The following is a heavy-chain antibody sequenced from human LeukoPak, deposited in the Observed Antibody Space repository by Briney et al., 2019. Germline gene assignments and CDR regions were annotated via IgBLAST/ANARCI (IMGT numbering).Heavy chain of an antibody. CDR3: AKGSIAVAGAFGGMDV. CDR1: GFTFSSYA. V-gene: IGHV3-23*01. Sequence: PGGSLRLSCAASGFTFSSYAMTWVRQAPGKGLEWVSTVSGGGGSTYYADSVKGRFTISRDNSKNTLYLQMNSLRAEDTAVYYCAKGSIAVAGAFGGMDVWGQGTTVTVSS. J-gene: IGHJ6*02. D-gene: IGHD6-19*01. CDR2: VSGGGGST.